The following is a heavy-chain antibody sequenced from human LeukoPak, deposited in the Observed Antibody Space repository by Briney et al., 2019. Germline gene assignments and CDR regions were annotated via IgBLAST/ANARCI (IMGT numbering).Heavy chain of an antibody. J-gene: IGHJ4*02. Sequence: GGSLRLSCAASGFTFDDYTMHWVRQAPGKGLQWVFLISWDGSSTYYADSVRCRFTISRENSKNSMYRQMNSLRTEDTAFYYCAKEGSGLMGPLDYWGQGALVTVAS. CDR3: AKEGSGLMGPLDY. CDR1: GFTFDDYT. V-gene: IGHV3-43*01. D-gene: IGHD2-8*01. CDR2: ISWDGSST.